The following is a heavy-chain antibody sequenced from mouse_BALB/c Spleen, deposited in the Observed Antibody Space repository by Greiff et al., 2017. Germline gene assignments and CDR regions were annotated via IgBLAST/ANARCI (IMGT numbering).Heavy chain of an antibody. Sequence: EVKVVESGGDLVKPGGSLKLSCAASGFTFSSYGMSWVRQTPDKRLEWVATISSGGSYTYYPDSVKGRFTISRDNAKNTLYLQMSSLKSEDTAMDYCARLRDYDYAMDYWGQGTSVTVSS. CDR1: GFTFSSYG. CDR2: ISSGGSYT. J-gene: IGHJ4*01. CDR3: ARLRDYDYAMDY. V-gene: IGHV5-6*01. D-gene: IGHD1-1*02.